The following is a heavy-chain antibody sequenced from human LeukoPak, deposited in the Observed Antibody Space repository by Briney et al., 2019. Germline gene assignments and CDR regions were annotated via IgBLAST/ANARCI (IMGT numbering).Heavy chain of an antibody. D-gene: IGHD5-12*01. V-gene: IGHV4-34*01. CDR3: TREHTGFDYGV. CDR2: INHSGGT. CDR1: GGSYSGYY. Sequence: SETLSLTCAVYGGSYSGYYWSGIPNPPGKGLEWIGEINHSGGTNYNPSLKSRVTISVDTSKNQFSLKVTSVTAADTAVYYCTREHTGFDYGVWGPGTLVTVSS. J-gene: IGHJ1*01.